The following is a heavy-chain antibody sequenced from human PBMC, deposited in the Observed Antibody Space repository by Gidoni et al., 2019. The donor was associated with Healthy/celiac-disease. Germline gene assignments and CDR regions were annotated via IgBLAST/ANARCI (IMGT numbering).Heavy chain of an antibody. V-gene: IGHV3-30*04. CDR2: ISYDGSNK. D-gene: IGHD4-17*01. Sequence: QVQLVESGGGVVQPGRSLRLSCAASGFTFSSYAMHWVRQAPGKGLEWVAFISYDGSNKYYADSVKGRFTISRDNSKNTLYLQMNSLRAEDTAVYYCAREMTTVTGGAFDIWGQGTMVTVSS. J-gene: IGHJ3*02. CDR1: GFTFSSYA. CDR3: AREMTTVTGGAFDI.